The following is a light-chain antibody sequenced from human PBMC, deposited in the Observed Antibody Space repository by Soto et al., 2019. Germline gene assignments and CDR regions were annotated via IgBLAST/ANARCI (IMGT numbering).Light chain of an antibody. CDR3: QRYGSSPPLT. CDR2: GAS. J-gene: IGKJ4*01. CDR1: QSVSSNY. V-gene: IGKV3-20*01. Sequence: IVLMQSPGTLSLSPGERATLSCRASQSVSSNYLAWYQQKPGQPPRLLIDGASSRATGIPDRFSGSGSGTDFTLTISRLEPEDFAVYYCQRYGSSPPLTFGGGTKVEIK.